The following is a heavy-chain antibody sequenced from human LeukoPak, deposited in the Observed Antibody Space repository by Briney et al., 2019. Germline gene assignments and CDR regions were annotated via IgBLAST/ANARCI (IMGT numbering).Heavy chain of an antibody. CDR3: ARKGYSSSWYGWVS. J-gene: IGHJ5*02. V-gene: IGHV3-30-3*01. CDR1: GFTFSSYA. Sequence: PGGSLRLSCAASGFTFSSYAMHWVRQAPGKGLEWVAVISYDGSNKYYADSVKGRFTISRDNSKNTLYLQMNSLRAEDTAVYYCARKGYSSSWYGWVSWGQGTLVTVSS. D-gene: IGHD6-13*01. CDR2: ISYDGSNK.